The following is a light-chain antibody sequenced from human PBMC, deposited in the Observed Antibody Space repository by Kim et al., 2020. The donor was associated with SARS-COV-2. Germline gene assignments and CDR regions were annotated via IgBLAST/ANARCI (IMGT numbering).Light chain of an antibody. Sequence: AAIGDRVTVTGRARKSMTRWWAWYQQEPGKAPRLLIDDACSLKAGIQSRFRSSGSGTECTLTGSSLQTDDFATDYCQQYDTYAWTFGQGTRLEI. V-gene: IGKV1-5*01. CDR1: KSMTRW. CDR2: DAC. J-gene: IGKJ2*02. CDR3: QQYDTYAWT.